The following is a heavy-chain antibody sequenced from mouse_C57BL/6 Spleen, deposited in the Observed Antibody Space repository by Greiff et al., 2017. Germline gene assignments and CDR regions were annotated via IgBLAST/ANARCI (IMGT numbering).Heavy chain of an antibody. D-gene: IGHD1-1*01. CDR3: ARSIYYYGSSYIYAMDY. J-gene: IGHJ4*01. CDR1: GYTFTSYW. CDR2: INPSNGGT. V-gene: IGHV1-53*01. Sequence: QVQLKQPGTELVKPGASVKLSCKASGYTFTSYWMHWVKQRPGQGLEWIGNINPSNGGTNYNEKFKSKATLTVDKSSSTAYMQLSRLTSEDSAVYYCARSIYYYGSSYIYAMDYWGQGTSVTVSS.